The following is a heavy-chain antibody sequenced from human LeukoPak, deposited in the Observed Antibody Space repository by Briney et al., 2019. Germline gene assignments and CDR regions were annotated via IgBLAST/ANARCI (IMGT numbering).Heavy chain of an antibody. V-gene: IGHV3-7*01. D-gene: IGHD2-8*01. CDR3: AKDRCSNGIGCYYYYMDV. CDR2: IKQDESEK. CDR1: GFLFSNFW. J-gene: IGHJ6*03. Sequence: GGSLRLSCAASGFLFSNFWMGWVRQAPGKGLEWVANIKQDESEKYYVDSVKGRFSISRDSSKNILYLQMNSLRAEDTAVYYCAKDRCSNGIGCYYYYMDVWGKGTTVTISS.